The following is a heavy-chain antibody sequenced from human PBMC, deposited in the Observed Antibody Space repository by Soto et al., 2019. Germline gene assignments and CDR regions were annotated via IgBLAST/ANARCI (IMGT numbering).Heavy chain of an antibody. CDR1: GGSFSGYY. J-gene: IGHJ6*02. CDR2: INHSGST. V-gene: IGHV4-34*01. Sequence: SETLSLTCAVYGGSFSGYYWSWIRQPPEKGLEWIGEINHSGSTNYNPSLKSRVTISVDTSKNQFSLKLSSVTAADTAVYYCARSHGIAARPLRANYYYGMDVWGQGTTVTVSS. D-gene: IGHD6-6*01. CDR3: ARSHGIAARPLRANYYYGMDV.